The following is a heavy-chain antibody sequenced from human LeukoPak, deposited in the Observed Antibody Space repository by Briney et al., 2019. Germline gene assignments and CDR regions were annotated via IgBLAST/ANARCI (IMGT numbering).Heavy chain of an antibody. CDR3: ARDTGYSSGWRET. CDR1: GGTFSSYA. CDR2: IIPIFGTA. D-gene: IGHD6-19*01. J-gene: IGHJ5*02. V-gene: IGHV1-69*13. Sequence: SVKVSCKASGGTFSSYAISWVRQAPGQGREWMGGIIPIFGTANYAQKCQGRVRITADESTSTAYMELSSLRSEDTAVDYGARDTGYSSGWRETWGQGTLVTVSS.